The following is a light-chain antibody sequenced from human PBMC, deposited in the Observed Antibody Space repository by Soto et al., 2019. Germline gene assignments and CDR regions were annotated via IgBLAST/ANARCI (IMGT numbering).Light chain of an antibody. CDR3: QQYNSYCT. J-gene: IGKJ2*02. Sequence: DIQMTQSPSTLSASVGDRVTITCRASQSISSWLAWYQQKPGKAPKLLIYDASSLESGVPSRFSRSGSGTEFTLTISSLQPDDFATYYCQQYNSYCTFGQGTKLEIK. V-gene: IGKV1-5*01. CDR1: QSISSW. CDR2: DAS.